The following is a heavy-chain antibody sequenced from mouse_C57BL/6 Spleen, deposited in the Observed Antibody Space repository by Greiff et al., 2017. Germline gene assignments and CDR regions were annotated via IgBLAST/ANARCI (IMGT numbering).Heavy chain of an antibody. D-gene: IGHD1-1*01. CDR2: IDPSDSYT. J-gene: IGHJ2*01. CDR1: GYTFTSYW. V-gene: IGHV1-69*01. Sequence: QVQLKQPGAELVMPGASVKLSCKASGYTFTSYWMHWVKQRPGQGLEWIGEIDPSDSYTNYNQKFKGKSTLTVDKSSSTAYMQLSSLTSEDSAVYYCARRRDHTTVVGEYYFDYWGQGTTLTVSS. CDR3: ARRRDHTTVVGEYYFDY.